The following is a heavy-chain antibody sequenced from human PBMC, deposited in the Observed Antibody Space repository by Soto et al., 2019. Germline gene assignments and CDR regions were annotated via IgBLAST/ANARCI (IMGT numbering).Heavy chain of an antibody. CDR3: ARTHRDPYYYYYGMDV. CDR1: EFPFSDYY. Sequence: QVQLVESGGGLVKPGGSLRLSCAASEFPFSDYYMNWVRQAPGKGLERVSYISSSGDTIYYADSVKGRFTISRDNAKSSLYLQINSLRAEDTAVYYCARTHRDPYYYYYGMDVWGQGTTVTVSS. CDR2: ISSSGDTI. J-gene: IGHJ6*02. V-gene: IGHV3-11*01.